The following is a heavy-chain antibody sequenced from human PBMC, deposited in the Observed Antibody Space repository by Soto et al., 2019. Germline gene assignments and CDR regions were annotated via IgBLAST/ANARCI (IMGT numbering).Heavy chain of an antibody. CDR3: APRARQGSGYYQAPIDY. J-gene: IGHJ4*02. V-gene: IGHV3-23*01. CDR2: ISESGGST. CDR1: GFTFNTYA. Sequence: GGSLRLSCAASGFTFNTYAMSWVRQAPGEGLEWVSGISESGGSTYHADSVKGRFTISRDNSKNTLYLQMNSLRAEDTAVYYCAPRARQGSGYYQAPIDYWGQGTLVTVSS. D-gene: IGHD3-22*01.